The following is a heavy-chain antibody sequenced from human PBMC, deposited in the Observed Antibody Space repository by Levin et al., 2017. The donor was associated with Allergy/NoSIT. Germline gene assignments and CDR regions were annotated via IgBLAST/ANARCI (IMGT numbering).Heavy chain of an antibody. Sequence: SLKISCVVSTFTFEDFAMHWVRQAPGKGLEWVAGISWNSGSIGYADSVKGRFTISRDNAKNSLYLQMNSLRVEDTALYYCAKDGLNDYVDYGVFDYWGQGTLVTVSS. CDR1: TFTFEDFA. J-gene: IGHJ4*02. CDR2: ISWNSGSI. CDR3: AKDGLNDYVDYGVFDY. V-gene: IGHV3-9*01. D-gene: IGHD4-17*01.